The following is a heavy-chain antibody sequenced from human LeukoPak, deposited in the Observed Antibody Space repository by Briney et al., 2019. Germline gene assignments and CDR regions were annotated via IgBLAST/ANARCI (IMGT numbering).Heavy chain of an antibody. Sequence: SETLSLTCAVYGGSFSGYYWSWIRQPPWKGLDWMGEINHSGSTNYNPSLKSRVTISVDTSKNQFSLKLSSVTAADTAVYYCARGRGWLQLVPRPFDYWGQGTLVTVSS. CDR1: GGSFSGYY. J-gene: IGHJ4*02. D-gene: IGHD5-24*01. CDR3: ARGRGWLQLVPRPFDY. V-gene: IGHV4-34*01. CDR2: INHSGST.